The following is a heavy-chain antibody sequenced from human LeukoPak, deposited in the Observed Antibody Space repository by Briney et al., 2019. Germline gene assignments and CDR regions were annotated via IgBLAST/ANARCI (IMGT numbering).Heavy chain of an antibody. CDR1: GFTFSSYA. V-gene: IGHV3-30*04. J-gene: IGHJ4*02. CDR2: ISYDGSNK. D-gene: IGHD2-2*01. CDR3: ARDHGVVPAAVDY. Sequence: GRTLRLSCAASGFTFSSYAMHWVRQAAGKGLEWVAVISYDGSNKYYADSVKGRFTISRDNSKNTLYLQMNSLRAEDTAVYYCARDHGVVPAAVDYWGQGTLVTVSS.